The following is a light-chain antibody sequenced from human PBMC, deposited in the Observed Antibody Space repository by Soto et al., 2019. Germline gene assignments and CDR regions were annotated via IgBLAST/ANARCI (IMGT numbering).Light chain of an antibody. Sequence: EIVLTQSPGTLSLSPGERATLSCSASQSVSSSYLAWYQQKPGQAPRLLIYGASSRATGIPDRFSGSGSGTDFPLANSRLEPEDCAVYYCQQYGSSPKTFGQGTKLEIK. CDR1: QSVSSSY. CDR2: GAS. J-gene: IGKJ2*01. CDR3: QQYGSSPKT. V-gene: IGKV3-20*01.